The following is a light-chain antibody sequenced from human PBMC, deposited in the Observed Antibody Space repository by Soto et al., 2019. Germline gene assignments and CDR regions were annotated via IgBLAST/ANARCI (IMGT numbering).Light chain of an antibody. CDR2: EGS. Sequence: QSALTQPASVSGSPEQSITISCTGTSSDVGSYNLVSWYQQHPGKDPKLIIYEGSKRPSGVSNRFSGSKSGNTASLTISGLQAEDEADYYCCSYAGSSTLVFGGGTKVTVL. J-gene: IGLJ2*01. CDR3: CSYAGSSTLV. CDR1: SSDVGSYNL. V-gene: IGLV2-23*01.